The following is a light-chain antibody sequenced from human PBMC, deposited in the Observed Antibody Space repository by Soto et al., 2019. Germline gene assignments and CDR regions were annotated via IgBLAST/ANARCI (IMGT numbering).Light chain of an antibody. CDR3: SSYTSSTSVV. V-gene: IGLV2-14*01. Sequence: QSVLTQPASVSGSPGQSITISCTGTSSDVGACNYVSWYQHHPGKVPKLMIYEVSNRPSGVSNRFSGSKSGNTASLTISGLQAEDEADYYCSSYTSSTSVVFGGGTKLTVL. CDR1: SSDVGACNY. CDR2: EVS. J-gene: IGLJ2*01.